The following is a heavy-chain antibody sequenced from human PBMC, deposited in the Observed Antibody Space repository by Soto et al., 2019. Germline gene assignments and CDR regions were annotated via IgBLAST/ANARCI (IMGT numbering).Heavy chain of an antibody. D-gene: IGHD3-9*01. Sequence: GGSLRLSCAASGFTFSSYAMHWVRQAPGKGLEWVAVISYDGSNKYYADSVKGRFTISRDNSKNTLYLQMNSLRAEDTAVYYCARGGTYYDILTGYVFDYWGQGTLVTVSS. CDR2: ISYDGSNK. J-gene: IGHJ4*02. V-gene: IGHV3-30-3*01. CDR1: GFTFSSYA. CDR3: ARGGTYYDILTGYVFDY.